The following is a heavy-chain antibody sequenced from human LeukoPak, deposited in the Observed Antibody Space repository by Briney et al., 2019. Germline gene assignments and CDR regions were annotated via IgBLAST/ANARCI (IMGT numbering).Heavy chain of an antibody. CDR3: ARDHRAYYYDSSGSFDY. D-gene: IGHD3-22*01. CDR2: ISGSGGST. V-gene: IGHV3-23*01. J-gene: IGHJ4*02. CDR1: GFTFSSYA. Sequence: GGSLRLSCAASGFTFSSYAMSWVRQAPGKGLEWVSAISGSGGSTYYADSVKGRFTISRDNSMKTLYLQMNSLRAEDTAVYYCARDHRAYYYDSSGSFDYWGQGTLVTVSS.